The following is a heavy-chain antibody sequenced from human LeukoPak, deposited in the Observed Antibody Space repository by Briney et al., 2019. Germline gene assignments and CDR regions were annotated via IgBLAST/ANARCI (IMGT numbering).Heavy chain of an antibody. D-gene: IGHD2-2*01. V-gene: IGHV3-11*06. CDR1: GFTFSDYY. Sequence: GGSLRLSCAASGFTFSDYYMSWIRQAPGKGLEWVPYISSSSSYTNYADSVKGRFTISRDNAKNSLYLQMNSLRAEDTAVYYCARDSILPAAPDYWGQGTLVTVSS. J-gene: IGHJ4*02. CDR3: ARDSILPAAPDY. CDR2: ISSSSSYT.